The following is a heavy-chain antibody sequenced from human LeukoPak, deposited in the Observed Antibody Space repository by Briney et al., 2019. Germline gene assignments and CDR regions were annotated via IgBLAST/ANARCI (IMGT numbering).Heavy chain of an antibody. D-gene: IGHD3-16*01. CDR2: ISSSSSYI. J-gene: IGHJ6*02. V-gene: IGHV3-21*01. Sequence: GGSLRLSCAASGFTFSSYAMHWVRQAPGKGLEWVSSISSSSSYIYYADSVKGRFTISRDNAKNSLYLQVNSLRAEDTAVYYCARDWGYYYYYGMDVWGQGTTVTVSS. CDR1: GFTFSSYA. CDR3: ARDWGYYYYYGMDV.